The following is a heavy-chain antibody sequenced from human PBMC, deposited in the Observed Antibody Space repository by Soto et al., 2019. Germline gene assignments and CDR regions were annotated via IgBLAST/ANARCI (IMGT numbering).Heavy chain of an antibody. CDR2: TYYRSKWYN. V-gene: IGHV6-1*01. D-gene: IGHD6-13*01. Sequence: QVQLQQSGPGLVKPSQTLLITCAISGDSVSSNSAAWNWIRRSPSRGLEWLGRTYYRSKWYNDYAVSVKSRITINPDTSKNQFSLQLNSVTPEDTAVYYCARGWGLHSTSWYRFDPWGQGTLVTVSS. J-gene: IGHJ5*02. CDR1: GDSVSSNSAA. CDR3: ARGWGLHSTSWYRFDP.